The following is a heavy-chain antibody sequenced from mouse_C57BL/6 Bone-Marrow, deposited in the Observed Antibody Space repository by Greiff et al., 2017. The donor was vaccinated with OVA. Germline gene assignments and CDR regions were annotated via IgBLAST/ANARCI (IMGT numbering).Heavy chain of an antibody. CDR1: GFSLTSYG. Sequence: VKLVESGPGLVQPSQSLSITCTVSGFSLTSYGVHWVRQSPGKGLEWLGVIWRGGSTDYNAAFMSRLIITKDNSKSQVFFKMNSLQADDTAIYYCAKKGMHGNPWFAYWGQGTLVTVSA. V-gene: IGHV2-5*01. CDR3: AKKGMHGNPWFAY. J-gene: IGHJ3*01. D-gene: IGHD2-1*01. CDR2: IWRGGST.